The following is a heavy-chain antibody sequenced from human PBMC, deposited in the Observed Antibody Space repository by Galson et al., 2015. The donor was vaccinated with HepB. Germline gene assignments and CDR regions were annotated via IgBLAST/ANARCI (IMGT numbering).Heavy chain of an antibody. CDR1: GFIVDGSG. Sequence: SLRLSCAASGFIVDGSGMSWVRQAPGKGLEWVSGISASGGKTSYADSLEGRFTMSRDNSPNTVYLQMNSLRVDDSALYYCTRDSGWESAYWGQGTLVTVSS. CDR3: TRDSGWESAY. D-gene: IGHD3-10*01. CDR2: ISASGGKT. V-gene: IGHV3-23*01. J-gene: IGHJ4*02.